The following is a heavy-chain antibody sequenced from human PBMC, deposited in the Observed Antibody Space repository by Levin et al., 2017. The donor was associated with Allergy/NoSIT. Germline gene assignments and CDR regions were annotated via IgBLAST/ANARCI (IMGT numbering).Heavy chain of an antibody. J-gene: IGHJ3*02. CDR2: ISWNSGSI. CDR3: AKDTGGGYHIYYDSSGDYDSGAFDI. D-gene: IGHD3-22*01. CDR1: GFTFDDYA. Sequence: GGSLRLSCAASGFTFDDYAMHWVRQAPGKGLEWVSGISWNSGSIGYADSVKGRFTISRDNAKNSLYLQMNSLRAEDTALYYCAKDTGGGYHIYYDSSGDYDSGAFDIWGQGTMVTVSS. V-gene: IGHV3-9*01.